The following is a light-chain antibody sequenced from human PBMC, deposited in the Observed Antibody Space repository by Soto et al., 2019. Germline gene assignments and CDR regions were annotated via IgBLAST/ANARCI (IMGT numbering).Light chain of an antibody. CDR3: LQDYNYPWT. CDR1: QFIRND. Sequence: AIQMTQYPSSLSESVGDRVTITCRASQFIRNDLGWYQQEPGKAPKLLIYAASSLESGVPSRFSGSGSGTDFTLTISSLQPEDFATYYCLQDYNYPWTFCQVTKVDIK. CDR2: AAS. V-gene: IGKV1-6*01. J-gene: IGKJ1*01.